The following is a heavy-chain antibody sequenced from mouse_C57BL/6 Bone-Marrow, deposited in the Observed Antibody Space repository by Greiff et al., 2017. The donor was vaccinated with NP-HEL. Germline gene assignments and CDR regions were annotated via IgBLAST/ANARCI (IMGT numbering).Heavy chain of an antibody. V-gene: IGHV1-19*01. CDR1: GYTFTDYY. Sequence: VQLKESGPVLVKPGASVKMSCKASGYTFTDYYMNWVKQSHGKSLEWIGVINPYNGGTSYNQKFKGKATLTVDKSSSTAYMELNSLTSEDSAVYYCARTLYYGRRVRYARDYWGQGTSVTVSS. D-gene: IGHD1-1*01. CDR2: INPYNGGT. CDR3: ARTLYYGRRVRYARDY. J-gene: IGHJ4*01.